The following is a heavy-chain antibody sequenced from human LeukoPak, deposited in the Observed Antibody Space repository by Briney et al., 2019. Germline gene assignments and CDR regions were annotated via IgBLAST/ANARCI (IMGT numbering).Heavy chain of an antibody. J-gene: IGHJ3*02. D-gene: IGHD5-18*01. CDR2: ISSGGNTI. CDR1: GXILSSYE. CDR3: ARNRLPGYSYGSDTFDI. Sequence: PGGSLRLSCVASGXILSSYEMNWVRQAPGKGLECVSYISSGGNTIYYADSVKGRFTTSRDNGRKSLYLQMNSLRAEDTAVYYCARNRLPGYSYGSDTFDIWGQGIMVTVSS. V-gene: IGHV3-48*03.